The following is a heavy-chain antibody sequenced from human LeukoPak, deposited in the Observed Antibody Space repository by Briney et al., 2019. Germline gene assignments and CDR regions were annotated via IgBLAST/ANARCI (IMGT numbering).Heavy chain of an antibody. D-gene: IGHD2-21*02. Sequence: GGSLRLSCAASGFTFSTYWMNWYRQAPGRGLEWVGNINQDASEINYVDSVRGRFTISRDNAKNSLHLQMNSLRAEDTAVYYCATGRENSDWQKRFDSWGQGTLVTVSS. CDR3: ATGRENSDWQKRFDS. J-gene: IGHJ4*02. V-gene: IGHV3-7*01. CDR2: INQDASEI. CDR1: GFTFSTYW.